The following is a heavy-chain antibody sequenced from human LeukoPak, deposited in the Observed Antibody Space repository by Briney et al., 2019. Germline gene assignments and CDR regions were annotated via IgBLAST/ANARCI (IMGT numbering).Heavy chain of an antibody. J-gene: IGHJ5*02. CDR1: GGSISSYY. CDR2: IHTSGST. V-gene: IGHV4-4*07. CDR3: ARDQQYHRPAGWFDP. Sequence: SETLSLTCTVSGGSISSYYWNWIRQPAGKGLEWIGRIHTSGSTNYDPSLKSRVTISVDTSKNQFSLELNSVTAADTAVYYCARDQQYHRPAGWFDPWGQGTLVTVSS. D-gene: IGHD1-14*01.